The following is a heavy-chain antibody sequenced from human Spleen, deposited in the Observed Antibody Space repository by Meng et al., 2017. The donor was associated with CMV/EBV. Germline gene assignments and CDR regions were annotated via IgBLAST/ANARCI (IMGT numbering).Heavy chain of an antibody. CDR3: ARVTYSGYDFHIDY. J-gene: IGHJ4*02. Sequence: GESLKISCVVSGLTASISHMNWVRQAPGKGLEWVANIKQDGSEKYYVDSVKGRFTISRDNAKNSLYLQMNSLRAEDTAVYYCARVTYSGYDFHIDYWGQGTLVTVSS. CDR1: GLTASISH. D-gene: IGHD5-12*01. V-gene: IGHV3-7*01. CDR2: IKQDGSEK.